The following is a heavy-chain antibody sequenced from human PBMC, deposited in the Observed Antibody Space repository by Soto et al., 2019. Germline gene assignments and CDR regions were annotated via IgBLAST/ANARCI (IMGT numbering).Heavy chain of an antibody. CDR1: GGSVSDSVW. V-gene: IGHV4-4*02. CDR2: KFHSGKN. D-gene: IGHD6-19*01. J-gene: IGHJ4*02. CDR3: ATTREAVVHLYHFDY. Sequence: QLHLRESGPGLVKPSGTLTLTCDVSGGSVSDSVWWCWGRQAPGKGLEWIGEKFHSGKNYYNPSLKGRVTISVDKSKIQVALNLESVTASDTAIYYCATTREAVVHLYHFDYWGQGTLVTV.